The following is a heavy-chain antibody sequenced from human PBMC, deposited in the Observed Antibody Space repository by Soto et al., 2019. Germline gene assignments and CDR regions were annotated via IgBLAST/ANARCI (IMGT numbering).Heavy chain of an antibody. V-gene: IGHV3-11*01. CDR3: ARDHGGGGLTLEY. Sequence: DLEESGGGLVKPGGSLRLSCTASGFIFSDYYMSWIRQAPGKGLEWVSDISNSGRITHHADSVEGRFTISRDNAKDSLYLQMKSLRPEDSAIYYCARDHGGGGLTLEYWGQGTLVTVSS. CDR1: GFIFSDYY. CDR2: ISNSGRIT. D-gene: IGHD3-16*01. J-gene: IGHJ4*02.